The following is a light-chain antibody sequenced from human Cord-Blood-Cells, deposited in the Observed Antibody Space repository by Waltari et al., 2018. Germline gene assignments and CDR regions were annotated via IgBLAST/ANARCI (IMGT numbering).Light chain of an antibody. CDR3: QQYGSSPLT. V-gene: IGKV3-20*01. CDR2: GAS. J-gene: IGKJ4*01. CDR1: QSVSSSY. Sequence: DIMLPQSPGTLSLSQGEMATLPCRASQSVSSSYLACYQQKPGQAPRLLIYGASSRATGIPDRFSGSGSGTDFTLTISRLDPEEFAVYYCQQYGSSPLTFGGGTKVEI.